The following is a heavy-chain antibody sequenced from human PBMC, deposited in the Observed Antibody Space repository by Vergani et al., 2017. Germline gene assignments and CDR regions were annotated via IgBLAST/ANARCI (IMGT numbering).Heavy chain of an antibody. D-gene: IGHD3-10*01. J-gene: IGHJ6*02. V-gene: IGHV4-59*01. Sequence: QVQLQESGPGLVKPSETLSLTCTVSGGSISSYYWSWIRQPPGKGLEWIGYIYYSGSTNYNPSLKSRVTISVDTSKNQFSLKLSSVTAADTAVYYCARVSSGPDSDYYYYGMDVWGQGTTVAVSS. CDR3: ARVSSGPDSDYYYYGMDV. CDR1: GGSISSYY. CDR2: IYYSGST.